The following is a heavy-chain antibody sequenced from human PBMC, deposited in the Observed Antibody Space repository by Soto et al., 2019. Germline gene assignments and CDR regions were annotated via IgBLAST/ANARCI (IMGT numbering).Heavy chain of an antibody. CDR3: ARIAPGGSGGGGDY. V-gene: IGHV6-1*01. D-gene: IGHD6-19*01. CDR2: TYYRSRWYN. CDR1: GDSVSSNNAA. Sequence: SHTLSLTCAISGDSVSSNNAAWNWVRQSPSRGLEWLGRTYYRSRWYNDYAGSVKSRITINPDTSKNQFSMHLNSVTPDDTAIYYCARIAPGGSGGGGDYWGQGTLVTVSS. J-gene: IGHJ4*02.